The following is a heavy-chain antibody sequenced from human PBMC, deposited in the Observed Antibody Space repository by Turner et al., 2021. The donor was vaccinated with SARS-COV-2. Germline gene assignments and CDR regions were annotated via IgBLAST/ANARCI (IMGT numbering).Heavy chain of an antibody. CDR3: AKVYSYAVLDY. CDR1: GFAFSTYG. CDR2: ISGSGGRT. V-gene: IGHV3-23*01. Sequence: EVQLLESGGGLVQPGGSLRLSCAASGFAFSTYGMSWVRQGPGKGLDWVSSISGSGGRTHYVDSVKGRFTISRDNSKNTVYLQMNSLRTEDTAVYYCAKVYSYAVLDYWGQGTLLTVSS. D-gene: IGHD5-18*01. J-gene: IGHJ4*02.